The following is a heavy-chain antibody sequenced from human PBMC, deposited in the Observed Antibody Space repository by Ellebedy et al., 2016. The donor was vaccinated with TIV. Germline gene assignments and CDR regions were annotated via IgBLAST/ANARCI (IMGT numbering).Heavy chain of an antibody. CDR1: GFPLSTSEVG. D-gene: IGHD4-17*01. CDR2: IYWNDDK. CDR3: ARMTYGDFGGDLEF. V-gene: IGHV2-5*01. J-gene: IGHJ4*02. Sequence: SGPTLVKPTQTLTLTCTVSGFPLSTSEVGVGWIRQPPGKALEWLALIYWNDDKRYSPSLRSRLTITKDTSKNQVVLTLTDMDPVDTATYYCARMTYGDFGGDLEFWGQGTLVTVSS.